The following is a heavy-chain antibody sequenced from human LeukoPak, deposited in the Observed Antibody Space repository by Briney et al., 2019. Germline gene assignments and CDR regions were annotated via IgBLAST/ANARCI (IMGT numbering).Heavy chain of an antibody. J-gene: IGHJ3*02. V-gene: IGHV3-74*01. Sequence: GGSLRLSCAASGFTFTTYWMHWVRQAPGEGLVWVSRVDSDGTDTIYADSVKGRFTISRDNAKNTVFLQMSSLRAEDTAVYYCARESLHHGFDIWGQGTMLTVSS. CDR1: GFTFTTYW. CDR2: VDSDGTDT. CDR3: ARESLHHGFDI.